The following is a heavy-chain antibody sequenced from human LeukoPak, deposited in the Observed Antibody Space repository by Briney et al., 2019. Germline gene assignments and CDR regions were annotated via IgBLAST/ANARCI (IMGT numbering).Heavy chain of an antibody. CDR3: ARDVRGYSYGLHYNWFDP. Sequence: GASVKVSCKASGYTFTSYGISWVRQAPGQGLEWMGWISAYNGNTNYAQKLQGRVTMTTDTSTSTAYMELRSLRSDDTAVYYCARDVRGYSYGLHYNWFDPWGQGTLVTVSS. CDR1: GYTFTSYG. CDR2: ISAYNGNT. V-gene: IGHV1-18*01. J-gene: IGHJ5*02. D-gene: IGHD5-18*01.